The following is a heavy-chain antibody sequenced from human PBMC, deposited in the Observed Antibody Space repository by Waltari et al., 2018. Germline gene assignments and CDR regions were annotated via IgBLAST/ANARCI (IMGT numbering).Heavy chain of an antibody. CDR2: LHHSGST. Sequence: QVQLQESGPGLVKPSETLSLTCAVSGYSISSGYYWVWIRQPPGKGLEWIGSLHHSGSTDYNPSLRSRVTISVDTSKNQFSLKLSSVTAADTAVHYCARAVRCSGGGCESHYMDVWGKGTTVTVSS. D-gene: IGHD2-15*01. V-gene: IGHV4-38-2*01. CDR3: ARAVRCSGGGCESHYMDV. CDR1: GYSISSGYY. J-gene: IGHJ6*03.